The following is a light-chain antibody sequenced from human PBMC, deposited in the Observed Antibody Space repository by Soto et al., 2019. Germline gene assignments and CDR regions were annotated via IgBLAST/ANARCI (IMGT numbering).Light chain of an antibody. J-gene: IGLJ3*02. Sequence: QSVLTQPPSVSGAPGQTITISCTGSSSNIGAGYDVHWYQQLPGRAPKLLIYGNNNRPSGVPDRFSGSKSGTSVSLAITGLRGEDEADYHCQSYDSSLSGLWVFGGGTKLTVL. V-gene: IGLV1-40*01. CDR1: SSNIGAGYD. CDR2: GNN. CDR3: QSYDSSLSGLWV.